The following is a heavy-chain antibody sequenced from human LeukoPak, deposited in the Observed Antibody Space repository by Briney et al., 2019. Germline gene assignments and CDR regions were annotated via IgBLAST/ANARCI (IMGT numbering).Heavy chain of an antibody. CDR3: ARSSASYDSSGYYLPPDY. CDR2: IYYSGST. J-gene: IGHJ4*02. Sequence: SETRSLTCTVSGGSISSYYWSWIRQPPGKGLEWIGYIYYSGSTNYNPSLKSRVTISVDTSKNQFSLKLSSVTAADTAVYYCARSSASYDSSGYYLPPDYWGQGTLVTVSS. V-gene: IGHV4-59*01. D-gene: IGHD3-22*01. CDR1: GGSISSYY.